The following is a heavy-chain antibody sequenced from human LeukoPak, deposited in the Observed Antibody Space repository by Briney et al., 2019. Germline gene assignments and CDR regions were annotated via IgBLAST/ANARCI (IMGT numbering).Heavy chain of an antibody. J-gene: IGHJ4*02. CDR3: VSQITRGSYWPAFDF. D-gene: IGHD1-26*01. Sequence: SETLSLTCTVSGGSISSYYWGWIRQPPGKGLEWIGSIYYRGNTPYNPSLKSRVTMSLDTSKNQFSLNLNSVTAADTAVYFCVSQITRGSYWPAFDFWGQGTLVTVSS. CDR2: IYYRGNT. V-gene: IGHV4-39*01. CDR1: GGSISSYY.